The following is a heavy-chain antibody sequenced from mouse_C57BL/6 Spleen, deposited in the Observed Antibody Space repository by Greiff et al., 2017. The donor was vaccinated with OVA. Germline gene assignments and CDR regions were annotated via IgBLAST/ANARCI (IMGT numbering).Heavy chain of an antibody. D-gene: IGHD2-4*01. CDR3: ARGDYDSYYAMDY. Sequence: VQLQQSGAELAKPGASVKLSCKASGYTFTSYWMHWVKQRPGQGLEWIGYINPSSGYTKYNQKFKDKATLTADKSSSTAYMQLSSLTYDDSAVYYCARGDYDSYYAMDYWGQGTSVTVSS. CDR2: INPSSGYT. V-gene: IGHV1-7*01. J-gene: IGHJ4*01. CDR1: GYTFTSYW.